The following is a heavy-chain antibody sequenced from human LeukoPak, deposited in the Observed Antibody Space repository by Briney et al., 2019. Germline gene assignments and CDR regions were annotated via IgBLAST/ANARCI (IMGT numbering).Heavy chain of an antibody. CDR1: GYTFTSYG. V-gene: IGHV1-18*01. J-gene: IGHJ5*02. CDR3: ARVTIMIRGVIRWFDP. Sequence: ASVKVSCKASGYTFTSYGISWVRQAPGLGLEWMGWISAYNGNTNYAQKLQGRVTMTTDTSTSTAYMKLRSLRSDDTAVYYCARVTIMIRGVIRWFDPWGQGTLVTVSS. CDR2: ISAYNGNT. D-gene: IGHD3-10*01.